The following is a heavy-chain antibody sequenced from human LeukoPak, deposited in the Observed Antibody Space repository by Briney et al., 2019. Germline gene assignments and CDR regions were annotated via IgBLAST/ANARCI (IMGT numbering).Heavy chain of an antibody. D-gene: IGHD6-13*01. CDR3: ARGGDVWDSSSWFSDY. J-gene: IGHJ4*02. V-gene: IGHV4-34*01. Sequence: SETLSLTCAVYGGSFSGYYWSWIRQPPGKGLEWIGEINHSGSTNYNPSLKSRVTISVDTSKNQFSLKLSSVTAADTAVYYCARGGDVWDSSSWFSDYWGQGTLVTVSS. CDR1: GGSFSGYY. CDR2: INHSGST.